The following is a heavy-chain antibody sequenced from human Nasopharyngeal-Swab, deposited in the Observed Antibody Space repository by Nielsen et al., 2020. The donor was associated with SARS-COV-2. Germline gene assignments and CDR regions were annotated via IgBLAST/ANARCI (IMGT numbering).Heavy chain of an antibody. V-gene: IGHV1-58*02. CDR1: GFTFTSSA. D-gene: IGHD3-10*01. J-gene: IGHJ2*01. CDR2: IVVGSGNT. CDR3: AATRSYYGSGSFRGFDL. Sequence: SVKVSCKASGFTFTSSAMQWVRQARGQRLEWIGWIVVGSGNTNYAQKFQERVTITRDMSTSTAYMELSSLRSEDTAVYYCAATRSYYGSGSFRGFDLWGRGTLVTVSS.